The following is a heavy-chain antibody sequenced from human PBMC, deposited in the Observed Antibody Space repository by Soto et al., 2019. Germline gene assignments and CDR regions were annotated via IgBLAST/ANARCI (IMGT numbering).Heavy chain of an antibody. Sequence: GGSLRLSCVASGFSFSRHDMHWVRQATGKGLEWVSGVGTVGDTYYSGSVKGRFTVSRENAKNSVYLQMSRLGAGDTAVYYCIRRFCSGGTCPGIGFDYWGQGXLVTAPQ. V-gene: IGHV3-13*01. J-gene: IGHJ4*02. CDR3: IRRFCSGGTCPGIGFDY. CDR2: VGTVGDT. D-gene: IGHD2-15*01. CDR1: GFSFSRHD.